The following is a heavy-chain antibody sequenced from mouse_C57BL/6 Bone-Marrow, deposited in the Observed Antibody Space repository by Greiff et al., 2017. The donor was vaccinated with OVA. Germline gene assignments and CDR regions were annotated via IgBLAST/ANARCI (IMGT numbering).Heavy chain of an antibody. Sequence: QVQLQQPGAELVRPGTSVKLSCKASGYTFTSYWMHWVKQRPGQGLEWIGVIDPSDSYTNYNQKFKGKATLTVDTSSSTAYMQLSSLTSEDSAVYYCARRGITTVVRYYFDYWGQGTTLTVSS. D-gene: IGHD1-1*01. CDR3: ARRGITTVVRYYFDY. CDR2: IDPSDSYT. CDR1: GYTFTSYW. J-gene: IGHJ2*01. V-gene: IGHV1-59*01.